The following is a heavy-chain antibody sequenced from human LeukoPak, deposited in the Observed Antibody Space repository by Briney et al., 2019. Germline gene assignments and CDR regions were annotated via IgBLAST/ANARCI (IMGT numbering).Heavy chain of an antibody. J-gene: IGHJ3*02. CDR3: ARDARGAFDI. Sequence: PSETLSLTCTVSGGSICSYYWSWIRQPPGKGLEWIGYIYYSGSTNYNPSLKSRVTISVDTSKNQFSLKLSSVTAADTAVYYCARDARGAFDIWGQGTMVTVSS. CDR1: GGSICSYY. V-gene: IGHV4-59*01. CDR2: IYYSGST.